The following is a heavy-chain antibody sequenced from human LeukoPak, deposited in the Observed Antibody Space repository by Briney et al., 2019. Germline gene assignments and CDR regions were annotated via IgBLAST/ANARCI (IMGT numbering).Heavy chain of an antibody. CDR3: AKDTSGSHTGYFDY. Sequence: GGSLRLSCAASGFTFSSYSINWVRQAPGKGLEWVSSISSSSSYIYYADSVKGRFTISRDNAKNSLYLQMNSLRAEDMALYYCAKDTSGSHTGYFDYWGQGTLVTVSS. V-gene: IGHV3-21*04. CDR1: GFTFSSYS. CDR2: ISSSSSYI. D-gene: IGHD1-26*01. J-gene: IGHJ4*02.